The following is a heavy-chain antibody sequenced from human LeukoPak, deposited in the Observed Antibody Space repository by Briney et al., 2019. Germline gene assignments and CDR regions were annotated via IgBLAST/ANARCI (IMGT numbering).Heavy chain of an antibody. CDR1: GYTFTSYD. CDR2: MNPNSGNT. J-gene: IGHJ4*02. V-gene: IGHV1-8*01. D-gene: IGHD3-22*01. CDR3: ARSPTHYYDSSGSDY. Sequence: GASVKVSCTASGYTFTSYDINWGRQATGPGLEWMGWMNPNSGNTGYAQKFQGRVTMTRNTSISTAYMELSSLRSEDTAVYYCARSPTHYYDSSGSDYWGQGTLVTVSS.